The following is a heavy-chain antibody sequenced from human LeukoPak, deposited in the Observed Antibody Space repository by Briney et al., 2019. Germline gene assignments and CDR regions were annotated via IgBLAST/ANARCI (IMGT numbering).Heavy chain of an antibody. Sequence: ASVKVSCKASGYTFTGYYMHWVRQAPGQGLEWMGWINPNSGGTNYAQKFQGRVTMTRDTSISTAYMELSRLRSDDTAVYYCASDYYYGSGSYSPNFDYWGQGTLVTVSS. CDR3: ASDYYYGSGSYSPNFDY. D-gene: IGHD3-10*01. CDR1: GYTFTGYY. J-gene: IGHJ4*02. V-gene: IGHV1-2*02. CDR2: INPNSGGT.